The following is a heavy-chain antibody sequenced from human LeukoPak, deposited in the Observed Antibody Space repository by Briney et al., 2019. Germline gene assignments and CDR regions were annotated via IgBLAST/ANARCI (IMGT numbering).Heavy chain of an antibody. D-gene: IGHD6-6*01. Sequence: GGSLRLSCAASGFTFSSYSMNWVRQAPGKGLEWVSAISGSGGSTYYADSVKGRFTISRDNSKNTLYLQMNSLRAEDTAVYYCAKDRTSSSVENYFDYWGQGTLVTVSS. CDR1: GFTFSSYS. V-gene: IGHV3-23*01. J-gene: IGHJ4*02. CDR3: AKDRTSSSVENYFDY. CDR2: ISGSGGST.